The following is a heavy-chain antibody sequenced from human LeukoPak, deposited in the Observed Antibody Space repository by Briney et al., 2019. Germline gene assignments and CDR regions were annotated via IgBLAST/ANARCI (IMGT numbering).Heavy chain of an antibody. CDR3: AKGRSLVRPQYFQH. Sequence: GGSLRLSCAASGFTFSSYAMSWVRQAPGKGLEWVSAINSAGSTYYGDSVKGRFTISRDNSKNTLYLQMNSLRAEDTAVYYCAKGRSLVRPQYFQHWGQGTLVTVSS. D-gene: IGHD6-13*01. J-gene: IGHJ1*01. CDR1: GFTFSSYA. CDR2: INSAGST. V-gene: IGHV3-23*01.